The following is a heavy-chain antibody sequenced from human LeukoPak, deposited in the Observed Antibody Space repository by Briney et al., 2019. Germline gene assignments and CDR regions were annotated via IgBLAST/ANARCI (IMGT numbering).Heavy chain of an antibody. Sequence: GSLRLSCAASGFTFSGHWMSGVRQAPGKGLEWVANINQGGSGKYYVDSVKGRFTISRDNANNLLYMQMNSLRGEDTAVYYCTRDRSRAEDDWGQGTLVTVSS. D-gene: IGHD1-14*01. CDR3: TRDRSRAEDD. CDR1: GFTFSGHW. J-gene: IGHJ4*02. CDR2: INQGGSGK. V-gene: IGHV3-7*01.